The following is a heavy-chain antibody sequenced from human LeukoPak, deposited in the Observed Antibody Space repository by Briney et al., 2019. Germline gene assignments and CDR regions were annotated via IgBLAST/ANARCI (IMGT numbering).Heavy chain of an antibody. CDR2: ISYDGGNK. J-gene: IGHJ4*02. V-gene: IGHV3-30-3*01. Sequence: PGRSLRLSCAASGFSLNTYAMHWVRQAPGKGLEWVAVISYDGGNKYYADSVKVRFTISRDTSKNTLFLQMNSLRAEDTAVYFCARPTKPNVTNVAYGAQGPRVPVPS. D-gene: IGHD4-17*01. CDR3: ARPTKPNVTNVAY. CDR1: GFSLNTYA.